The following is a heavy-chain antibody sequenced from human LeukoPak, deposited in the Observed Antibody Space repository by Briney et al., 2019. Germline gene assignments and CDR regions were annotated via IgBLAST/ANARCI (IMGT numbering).Heavy chain of an antibody. J-gene: IGHJ6*03. CDR1: GFTFSSYS. CDR2: ISSSSSYI. V-gene: IGHV3-21*01. CDR3: ARESDPIVVVVAATYYYYMDV. Sequence: PGGSLRLSCAASGFTFSSYSMNWVRQAPGEGLEWVSSISSSSSYIYYADSVKGRFTISRDNAKNSLYLQMNSLRAEDTAVYYCARESDPIVVVVAATYYYYMDVWGKGTTVTVSS. D-gene: IGHD2-15*01.